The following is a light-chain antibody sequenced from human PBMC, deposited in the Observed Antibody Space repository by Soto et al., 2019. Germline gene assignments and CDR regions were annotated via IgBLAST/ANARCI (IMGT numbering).Light chain of an antibody. CDR1: SSDVGASNS. Sequence: QSALTQPASVSGSPGQSITISYTGTSSDVGASNSVSWYQQHPGKSPKRLIYDVSSRPSGVSNRFSGSKSGNTASLTISGLQAENEADYYCCSHTSSNTCVFVGGTKVTVL. CDR2: DVS. CDR3: CSHTSSNTCV. J-gene: IGLJ3*02. V-gene: IGLV2-14*01.